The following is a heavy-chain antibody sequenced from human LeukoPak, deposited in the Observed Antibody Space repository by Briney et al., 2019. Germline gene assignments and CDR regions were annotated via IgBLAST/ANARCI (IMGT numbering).Heavy chain of an antibody. J-gene: IGHJ6*04. D-gene: IGHD3-10*02. CDR3: AELGITMIGGV. Sequence: GGSLRLSCAASGFTFDDYAMNWVRQAPGKGLEWVSYISSSGSTIYYADSVKGRFTISRDNAKNSLYPQMNSLRAEDTAVYYCAELGITMIGGVWGKGTTVTISS. CDR2: ISSSGSTI. CDR1: GFTFDDYA. V-gene: IGHV3-48*03.